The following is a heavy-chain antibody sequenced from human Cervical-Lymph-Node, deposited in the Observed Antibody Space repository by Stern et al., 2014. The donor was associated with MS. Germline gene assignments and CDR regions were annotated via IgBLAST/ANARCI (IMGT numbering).Heavy chain of an antibody. CDR2: IVVGSGNT. J-gene: IGHJ6*02. Sequence: QLVESGPEVKKPGTSVKVSCKASGFTFTSSAVQWVRQARGQRLEWIGWIVVGSGNTNYAQKFQERVTITRDMSTSTAYMELSSLRSEDTAVYYCAADRWLRSQPFYYGMDVWGQGTTVTVSS. CDR3: AADRWLRSQPFYYGMDV. D-gene: IGHD5-12*01. V-gene: IGHV1-58*01. CDR1: GFTFTSSA.